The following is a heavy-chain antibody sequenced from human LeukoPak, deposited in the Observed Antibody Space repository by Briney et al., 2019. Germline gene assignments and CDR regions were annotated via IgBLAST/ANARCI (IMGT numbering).Heavy chain of an antibody. CDR3: GKDIYGDYGGSDY. Sequence: PGGSLRLSCAASGFPFSKFAMSWVRQAPGKGLEWVSTVSGSGGTTNYADSVKGRFTISRDNSKSTLYLQMNSLRADDTAVYYCGKDIYGDYGGSDYWGQGTPVTVSS. D-gene: IGHD4-23*01. J-gene: IGHJ4*02. V-gene: IGHV3-23*01. CDR2: VSGSGGTT. CDR1: GFPFSKFA.